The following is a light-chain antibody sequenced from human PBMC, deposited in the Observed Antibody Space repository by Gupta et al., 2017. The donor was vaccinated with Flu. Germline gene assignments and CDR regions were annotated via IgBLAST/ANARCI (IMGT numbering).Light chain of an antibody. CDR1: QSVSSN. CDR3: QRYNTWRIT. Sequence: EIVMTQSPATLSVSPGERATLSCRASQSVSSNLAWYQQKPGQAPRLLIYGASTRATGIPARFSGSASGTEFTLTISILHSEDFTVYYCQRYNTWRITFGGGTKLEIK. J-gene: IGKJ4*01. CDR2: GAS. V-gene: IGKV3-15*01.